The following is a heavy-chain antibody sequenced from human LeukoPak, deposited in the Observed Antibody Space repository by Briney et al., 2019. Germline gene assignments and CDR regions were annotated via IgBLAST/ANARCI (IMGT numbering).Heavy chain of an antibody. V-gene: IGHV1-2*02. D-gene: IGHD3-10*01. CDR3: ARLQLYGSGSDY. Sequence: ASVKVSCKASGYTFTGYYMYWVRQAPGQGLEWMGWINPNSGGTNYAQKFQGRVTMTRDTSISTAYMELSRLRSDDTAVYYCARLQLYGSGSDYWGQGTLVTVSS. J-gene: IGHJ4*02. CDR2: INPNSGGT. CDR1: GYTFTGYY.